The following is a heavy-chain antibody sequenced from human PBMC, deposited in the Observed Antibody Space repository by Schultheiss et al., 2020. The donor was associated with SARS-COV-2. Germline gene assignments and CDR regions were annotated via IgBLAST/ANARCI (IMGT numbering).Heavy chain of an antibody. CDR3: ARDGPYDILTGCFDY. V-gene: IGHV1-18*01. J-gene: IGHJ4*02. CDR2: ISAYNGNT. CDR1: GYTFTSYG. D-gene: IGHD3-9*01. Sequence: ASVKVSCKASGYTFTSYGISWVRQAPGQGLEWMGWISAYNGNTNYAQKLQGRVTMTTDTSTSTAYMELRSLRSDDTAVYYCARDGPYDILTGCFDYWGQGTLVTVSS.